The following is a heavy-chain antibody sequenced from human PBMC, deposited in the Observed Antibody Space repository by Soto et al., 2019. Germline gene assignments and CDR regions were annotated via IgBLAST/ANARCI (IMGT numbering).Heavy chain of an antibody. CDR1: GYTFTSYG. CDR3: AKANGDQPFDY. D-gene: IGHD7-27*01. V-gene: IGHV1-18*04. Sequence: GPSVKVSCKASGYTFTSYGISWVRQAPGQGLEWMGWISAYNGNTNYAQKLQDRVTMTTDTSTSTAYMELRSLRSDDTAVYYCAKANGDQPFDYWGQGTLVTVSS. J-gene: IGHJ4*02. CDR2: ISAYNGNT.